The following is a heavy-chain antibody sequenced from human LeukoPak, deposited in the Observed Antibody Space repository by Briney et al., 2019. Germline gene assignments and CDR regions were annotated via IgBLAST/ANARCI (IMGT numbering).Heavy chain of an antibody. CDR1: GFTFSSYW. CDR3: ARELAASYYYYGMDV. CDR2: IKQDGSEK. D-gene: IGHD6-13*01. Sequence: GSLRLSCAASGFTFSSYWMSWVRQAPGKGLEWVANIKQDGSEKYYVDSVKGRFTISRDNAKNSLYLQMNSLRAEDTAVYYCARELAASYYYYGMDVWGQGTTVTVSS. V-gene: IGHV3-7*01. J-gene: IGHJ6*02.